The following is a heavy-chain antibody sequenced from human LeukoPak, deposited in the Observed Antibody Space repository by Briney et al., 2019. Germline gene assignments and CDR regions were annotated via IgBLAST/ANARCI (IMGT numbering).Heavy chain of an antibody. CDR3: ARVNINNWHSCDY. CDR2: IYHSGSP. D-gene: IGHD1-1*01. CDR1: GGSISSNNW. J-gene: IGHJ4*02. Sequence: SEPLSLTCAVSGGSISSNNWWGWVRQPPGKGLEWIGEIYHSGSPNYNPSLKSRVTISVDKSRNHFSLNLSSVTAADTAVYYCARVNINNWHSCDYWGQGTLVTVSS. V-gene: IGHV4-4*02.